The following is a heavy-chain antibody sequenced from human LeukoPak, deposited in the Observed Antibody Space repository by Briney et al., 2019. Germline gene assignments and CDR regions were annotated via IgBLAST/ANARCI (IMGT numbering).Heavy chain of an antibody. CDR1: GGSFSGYY. J-gene: IGHJ6*02. V-gene: IGHV4-34*01. CDR2: INHSGST. Sequence: SETLSLTCAVYGGSFSGYYWSWIRQPPGKGLEWIGEINHSGSTNYNPSLKSRVTISVDTSKNQFSLKLSSVTAADTAVYYCARVGGTNYYYYGMNVWGQGTTVTVSS. D-gene: IGHD1-1*01. CDR3: ARVGGTNYYYYGMNV.